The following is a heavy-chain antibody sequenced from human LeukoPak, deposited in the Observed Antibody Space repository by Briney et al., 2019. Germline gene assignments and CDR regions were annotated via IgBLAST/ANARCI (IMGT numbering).Heavy chain of an antibody. D-gene: IGHD3-22*01. V-gene: IGHV3-33*01. CDR3: ARDGGRNYDIPRGVFDY. J-gene: IGHJ4*02. CDR2: IWYDGSNK. CDR1: GFTFSSYG. Sequence: GRSLRLSCAASGFTFSSYGMHWVHQAPGKGLEWVAVIWYDGSNKYYADSVKGRFTISRDNSKNTLYLQMNSLRAEDTAVYYCARDGGRNYDIPRGVFDYWGQGTLVTVSS.